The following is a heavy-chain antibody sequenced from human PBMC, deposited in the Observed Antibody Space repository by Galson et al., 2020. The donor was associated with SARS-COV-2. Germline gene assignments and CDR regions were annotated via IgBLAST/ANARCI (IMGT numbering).Heavy chain of an antibody. Sequence: ASETLSLTCSVSGHSISSGNWWGWIRQSPGKGLEWIGYSYYSGSNYYNPSLKSRVTLSVDTSSNQFSLKLRSVTAVDTAVYYCARSSPYFRTGCCSGGNCPGPLDSWGQGTLVTVSS. CDR2: SYYSGSN. CDR1: GHSISSGNW. CDR3: ARSSPYFRTGCCSGGNCPGPLDS. V-gene: IGHV4-28*01. D-gene: IGHD2-15*01. J-gene: IGHJ4*02.